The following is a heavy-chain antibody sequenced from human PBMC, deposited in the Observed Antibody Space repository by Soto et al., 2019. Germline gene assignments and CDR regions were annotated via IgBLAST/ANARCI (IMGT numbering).Heavy chain of an antibody. J-gene: IGHJ3*02. D-gene: IGHD6-13*01. CDR2: IYHSGST. V-gene: IGHV4-4*02. CDR1: GGSISSSNW. CDR3: ARVLEQQLVFGAFDI. Sequence: SETLSLTCAVSGGSISSSNWWSWVRQPPGKGLEWIGEIYHSGSTNYNPSLKSRVTISVDKSKNQFSLKLSSVTAADTAVYYCARVLEQQLVFGAFDIWGQGTMVTVS.